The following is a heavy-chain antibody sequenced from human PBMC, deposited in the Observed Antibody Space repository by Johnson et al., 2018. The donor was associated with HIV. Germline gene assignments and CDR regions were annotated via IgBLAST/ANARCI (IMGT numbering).Heavy chain of an antibody. J-gene: IGHJ3*02. CDR2: ISYDGSNK. CDR3: ARDGFWVGAFDI. Sequence: QVQLVESGGGVVQPGRSLRLSCEASGFTFVGHAMHWVRQAPGEGLDWVALISYDGSNKHYADSVKGRFTISRDNPKNTLSLQMNSLRAEDTAVYYCARDGFWVGAFDIWGQGTMVTVSS. V-gene: IGHV3-30*04. D-gene: IGHD3-10*01. CDR1: GFTFVGHA.